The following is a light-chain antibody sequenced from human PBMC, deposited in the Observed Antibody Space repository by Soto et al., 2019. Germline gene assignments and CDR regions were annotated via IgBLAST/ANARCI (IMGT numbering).Light chain of an antibody. V-gene: IGKV1-5*01. Sequence: DIVLTQSPATLSLSHGERVTITCRANQSISNQLAWYQQRPVTPRRYLIYDASTLASGAATWFSGSGSGKDFTLSISIVPQDDLVAYCCQRRNWHPWTFGQGTRLEI. J-gene: IGKJ5*01. CDR2: DAS. CDR3: QRRNWHPWT. CDR1: QSISNQ.